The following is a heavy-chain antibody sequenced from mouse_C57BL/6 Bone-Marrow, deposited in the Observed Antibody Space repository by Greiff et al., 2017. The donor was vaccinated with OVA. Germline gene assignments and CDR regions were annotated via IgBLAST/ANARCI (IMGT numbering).Heavy chain of an antibody. CDR3: TTGPTIRAY. J-gene: IGHJ3*01. Sequence: VHVKQSGAELVRPGASVKLSCTASGFNIKDDYMHWVKQRPEQGLEWIGWIDPENGDTEYASKFQGKATITADTSSNTAYLQLSSLTSEDTAVYYCTTGPTIRAYWGQGTLVTVSA. D-gene: IGHD2-12*01. CDR2: IDPENGDT. V-gene: IGHV14-4*01. CDR1: GFNIKDDY.